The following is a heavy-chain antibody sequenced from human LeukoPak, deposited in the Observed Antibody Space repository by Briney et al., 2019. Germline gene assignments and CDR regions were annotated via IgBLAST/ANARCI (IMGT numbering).Heavy chain of an antibody. CDR1: GGTFSSYA. CDR3: ARQRLAYYYDSSGYPFDY. D-gene: IGHD3-22*01. Sequence: ASVKVSCKASGGTFSSYAISWVRQAPGQGLEWMGRIIPIFGTANYAQKFQGRVTITTDESTSTAYMELSSLRSEDTAVYYYARQRLAYYYDSSGYPFDYWGQGTLVTVSS. V-gene: IGHV1-69*05. J-gene: IGHJ4*02. CDR2: IIPIFGTA.